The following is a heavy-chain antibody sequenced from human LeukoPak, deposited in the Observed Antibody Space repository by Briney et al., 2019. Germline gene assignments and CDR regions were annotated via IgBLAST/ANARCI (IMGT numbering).Heavy chain of an antibody. D-gene: IGHD3-22*01. J-gene: IGHJ3*02. Sequence: PSETLSLTCADYGGSFSGYYWSWIRQPPGKGLEWIGEINHSGSTNYNPSLKSRVTISVDTSKNQFSLKLSSVTAADTAVYYCARSYYDSSGYYGGDAFDIWGQGTMVTVSS. CDR1: GGSFSGYY. CDR2: INHSGST. V-gene: IGHV4-34*01. CDR3: ARSYYDSSGYYGGDAFDI.